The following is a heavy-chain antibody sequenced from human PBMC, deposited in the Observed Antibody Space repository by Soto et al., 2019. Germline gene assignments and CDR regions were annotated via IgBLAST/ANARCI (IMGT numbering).Heavy chain of an antibody. D-gene: IGHD3-3*01. Sequence: EVQLLESGGGLVQPGGSLRLSCAASGSTFGTYAMTWVRKAPGKGLEWVSAIGGSGGSTYYPDSVKGGFTISRDNSKNTLYLQMNSLRAEDTAVYYCAKDSSAYYDFWSGYYIRPFDYWGQGTLVTVSS. CDR1: GSTFGTYA. V-gene: IGHV3-23*01. CDR2: IGGSGGST. CDR3: AKDSSAYYDFWSGYYIRPFDY. J-gene: IGHJ4*02.